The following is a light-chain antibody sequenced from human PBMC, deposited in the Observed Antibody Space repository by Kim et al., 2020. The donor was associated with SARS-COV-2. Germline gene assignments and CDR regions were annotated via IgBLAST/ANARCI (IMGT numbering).Light chain of an antibody. J-gene: IGKJ1*01. V-gene: IGKV1-5*03. CDR1: QNINSW. CDR2: KAS. Sequence: DIQMTQSPSTLSASVGDRVTITCRASQNINSWLAWYQQKSGKAPKLLIYKASSLQSGVPSRFSGSGSGTEFTLTISSLQPDDFATYYCHQYHTFSTFGQGTKVDIK. CDR3: HQYHTFST.